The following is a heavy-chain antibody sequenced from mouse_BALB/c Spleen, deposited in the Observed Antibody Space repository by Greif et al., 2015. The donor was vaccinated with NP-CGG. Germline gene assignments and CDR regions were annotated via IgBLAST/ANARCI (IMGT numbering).Heavy chain of an antibody. Sequence: EVKLVESGPELVKPGASMKISCKASGYSFTGYTMNWVKQSHGKNLEWIGLINPYNGGTSYNQKFKGKATLTVDKSSSTAYMELLSLTSEDSAVYYCARIYYDYDWFAYWGQGTLVTVSA. CDR2: INPYNGGT. CDR1: GYSFTGYT. J-gene: IGHJ3*01. D-gene: IGHD2-4*01. CDR3: ARIYYDYDWFAY. V-gene: IGHV1-18*01.